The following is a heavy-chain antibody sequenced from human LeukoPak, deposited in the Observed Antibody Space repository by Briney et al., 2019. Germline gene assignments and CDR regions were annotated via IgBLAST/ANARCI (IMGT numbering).Heavy chain of an antibody. V-gene: IGHV3-23*01. Sequence: PGGSLRLSCAASGFTFSSYAMSWVRQAPGKGLEWVPAIGGSGGSTYYAGSVKGRFTISRDNSKNTLYLQMNSLRAEDTAVYYCAKSSREGSSWYGVYNWFDPWGQGTLVTVSS. CDR1: GFTFSSYA. D-gene: IGHD6-13*01. CDR2: IGGSGGST. J-gene: IGHJ5*02. CDR3: AKSSREGSSWYGVYNWFDP.